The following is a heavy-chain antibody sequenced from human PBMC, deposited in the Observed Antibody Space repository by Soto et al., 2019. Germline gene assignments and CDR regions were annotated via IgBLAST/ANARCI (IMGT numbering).Heavy chain of an antibody. Sequence: GGSLRLSCAASGFTFSDYYMSWIRQAPGKGLEWVSYISSSGTYTNYADSVKGRFTISRDNAKNSLYLQMNSLRAEDTAVYYCARATTSTYDSSGYYPYYFDYWGQGTLVIVSS. CDR1: GFTFSDYY. CDR2: ISSSGTYT. D-gene: IGHD3-22*01. CDR3: ARATTSTYDSSGYYPYYFDY. V-gene: IGHV3-11*06. J-gene: IGHJ4*02.